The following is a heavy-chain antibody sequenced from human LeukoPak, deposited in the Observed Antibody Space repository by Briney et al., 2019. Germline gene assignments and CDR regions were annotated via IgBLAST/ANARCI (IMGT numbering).Heavy chain of an antibody. V-gene: IGHV4-39*01. Sequence: ASETLSLTFTVSGGSISSSSYYWGWIRQPPGKGLEWIGSIYYSGSTYYNPSLKSRVTISVDTSKNQFSLKLSSVTAADTAVYYCASTVTTPHWYFDLWGRGTLVTVSS. J-gene: IGHJ2*01. CDR1: GGSISSSSYY. CDR3: ASTVTTPHWYFDL. CDR2: IYYSGST. D-gene: IGHD4-17*01.